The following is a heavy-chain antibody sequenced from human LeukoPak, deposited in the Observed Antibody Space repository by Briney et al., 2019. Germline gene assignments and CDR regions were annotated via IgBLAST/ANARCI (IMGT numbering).Heavy chain of an antibody. CDR2: INPSGGST. CDR3: ASSIAAPSAFDY. CDR1: GYTFTSYY. D-gene: IGHD6-6*01. Sequence: ASVKVSCKASGYTFTSYYMHWVRQAPGQGLEWMGIINPSGGSTSYAQKFQGRVTMTRDTSTSTAYMELSSLRSEDTAVYYCASSIAAPSAFDYWGQGTLVTVSS. J-gene: IGHJ4*02. V-gene: IGHV1-46*01.